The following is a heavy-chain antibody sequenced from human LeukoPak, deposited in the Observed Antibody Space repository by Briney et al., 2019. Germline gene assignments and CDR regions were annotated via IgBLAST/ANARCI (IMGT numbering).Heavy chain of an antibody. J-gene: IGHJ4*02. CDR2: IKQDGSEK. Sequence: PGGSLRLSCAASGFTFSSYAMSWVRQAPGKGLEWVANIKQDGSEKFYVDSVKGRFTISRDNAKNSLYLQMNSLRAEDTAVYYCANKGGYGLGTLFDYWGQGTLVTVSS. V-gene: IGHV3-7*01. D-gene: IGHD5-18*01. CDR1: GFTFSSYA. CDR3: ANKGGYGLGTLFDY.